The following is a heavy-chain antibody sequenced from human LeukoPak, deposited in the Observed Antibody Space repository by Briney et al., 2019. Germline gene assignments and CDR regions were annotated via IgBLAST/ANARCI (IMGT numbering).Heavy chain of an antibody. J-gene: IGHJ2*01. D-gene: IGHD1-1*01. V-gene: IGHV3-66*01. CDR3: ARGRGYQWNDGYRYFDL. CDR2: IYSGGNT. Sequence: GGSLRLSCAASGITVSSNYMSWVRQAPGKGPEWVSVIYSGGNTYYADSVKGRFTTSRDNSKNTLYLQMNSLRVEDMAVYYCARGRGYQWNDGYRYFDLWGRGTLVTVSS. CDR1: GITVSSNY.